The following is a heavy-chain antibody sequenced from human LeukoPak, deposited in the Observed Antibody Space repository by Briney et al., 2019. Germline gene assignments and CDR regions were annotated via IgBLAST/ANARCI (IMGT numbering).Heavy chain of an antibody. D-gene: IGHD3-10*01. J-gene: IGHJ5*02. CDR1: GFTFTSAW. CDR3: AAWFGESVP. V-gene: IGHV3-7*01. CDR2: MNEDGSGR. Sequence: GSLRLSCAASGFTFTSAWMSWLRQTPEKGLEWVAHMNEDGSGRFYVDSAKGRFTISRDDTQNPVYLQMNSLRVEDAAVYYCAAWFGESVPWGQGTLVTVSS.